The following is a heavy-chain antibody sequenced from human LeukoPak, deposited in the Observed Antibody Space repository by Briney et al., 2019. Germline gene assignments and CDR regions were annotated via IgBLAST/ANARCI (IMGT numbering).Heavy chain of an antibody. D-gene: IGHD3/OR15-3a*01. CDR3: ARDKDWSADAFDI. CDR2: IIPILGIA. V-gene: IGHV1-69*04. J-gene: IGHJ3*02. CDR1: GGTFSSYT. Sequence: PVKVSCKASGGTFSSYTISWVRQAPGQGLEWMGRIIPILGIANYAQKFQGRVTITADKSTSTAYMELSSLRSEDTAVYYCARDKDWSADAFDIWGQGTMVTVSS.